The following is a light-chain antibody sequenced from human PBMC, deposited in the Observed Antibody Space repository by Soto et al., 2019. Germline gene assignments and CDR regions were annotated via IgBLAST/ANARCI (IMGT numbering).Light chain of an antibody. CDR2: RAS. Sequence: DIQMTQSPSTLSASVGDRVTITCRASQTISSSLAWYQQKPGKAPKPLIYRASSLESGVPSSFSGSGSGTEFTLTIISLQPDDFATYFCKHMATFGQGTKVEIK. CDR3: KHMAT. CDR1: QTISSS. V-gene: IGKV1-5*03. J-gene: IGKJ1*01.